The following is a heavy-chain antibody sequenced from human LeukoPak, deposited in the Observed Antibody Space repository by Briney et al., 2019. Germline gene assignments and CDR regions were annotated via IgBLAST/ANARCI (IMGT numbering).Heavy chain of an antibody. CDR2: IIPIFGTA. Sequence: SVKVSCKAAGHTFTRHYIHWVRQAPGQGLEWMGGIIPIFGTANYAQKFQGRVTITADKSTSTAYMELSSLRSEDTAVYYCARDAGPGGYYYGSGSYHDCFDYWGQGTLVTVSS. D-gene: IGHD3-10*01. J-gene: IGHJ4*02. CDR1: GHTFTRHY. V-gene: IGHV1-69*06. CDR3: ARDAGPGGYYYGSGSYHDCFDY.